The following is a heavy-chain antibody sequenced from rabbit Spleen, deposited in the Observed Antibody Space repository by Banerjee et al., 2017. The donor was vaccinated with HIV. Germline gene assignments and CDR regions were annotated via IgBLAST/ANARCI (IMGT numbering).Heavy chain of an antibody. CDR1: GFSFSYSDY. CDR2: IGAGISYTI. D-gene: IGHD4-1*01. J-gene: IGHJ4*01. CDR3: ARDLAGVIGWNFDL. V-gene: IGHV1S45*01. Sequence: QQQLEESGGGLVKPGGTLTLTCTASGFSFSYSDYMCWVRQPPGKGPEWIACIGAGISYTIYYATWAKGRFTISKTSSTTVPLQMTSLTAADTATYFCARDLAGVIGWNFDLWGPGTLVTVS.